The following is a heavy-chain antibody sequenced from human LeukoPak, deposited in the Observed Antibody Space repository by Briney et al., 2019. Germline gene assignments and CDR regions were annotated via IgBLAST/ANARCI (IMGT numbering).Heavy chain of an antibody. CDR1: GGSISSSNW. Sequence: SETLSLTCAVSGGSISSSNWWSWVRQPPGKGLEWIGEIYHSGSTNYNPSLKSRVTISVDKSKNQFSLKLSSVTAADTAVYYCARGPTLYDYVECGMDVWGQGTTVTVFS. J-gene: IGHJ6*02. D-gene: IGHD3-16*01. V-gene: IGHV4-4*02. CDR3: ARGPTLYDYVECGMDV. CDR2: IYHSGST.